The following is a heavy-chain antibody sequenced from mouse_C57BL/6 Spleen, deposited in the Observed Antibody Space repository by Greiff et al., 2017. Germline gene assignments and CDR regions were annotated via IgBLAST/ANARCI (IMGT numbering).Heavy chain of an antibody. D-gene: IGHD2-3*01. V-gene: IGHV1-47*01. Sequence: VQGVESGAELVKPGASVKMSCKASGYTFTTYPIEWMKQNHGKSLEWIGNFHPYNDDTKYNEKFKGKATLTVEKSSSTVYLELSRLTSDDSAVYYCARGDGYYAPFDYWGQGTTLTVSS. CDR2: FHPYNDDT. CDR1: GYTFTTYP. J-gene: IGHJ2*01. CDR3: ARGDGYYAPFDY.